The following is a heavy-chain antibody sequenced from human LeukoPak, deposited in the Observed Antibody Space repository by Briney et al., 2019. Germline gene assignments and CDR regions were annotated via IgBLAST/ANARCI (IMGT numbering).Heavy chain of an antibody. Sequence: SETLSLTCTVPGDSISTSSYYWGWIRQPPGKELEWIGTLNYGGSTYYNPPLKTRVTISVDTSKNQFSLRLHSVTAADTAVYYCARHAYYYESSGYFYPFHYWGQGTLLTVSS. D-gene: IGHD3-22*01. CDR3: ARHAYYYESSGYFYPFHY. J-gene: IGHJ4*02. CDR1: GDSISTSSYY. V-gene: IGHV4-39*01. CDR2: LNYGGST.